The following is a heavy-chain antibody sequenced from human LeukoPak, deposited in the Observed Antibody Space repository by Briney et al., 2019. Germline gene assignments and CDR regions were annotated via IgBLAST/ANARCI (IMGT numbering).Heavy chain of an antibody. CDR2: ISGSVGFT. CDR3: ATAYYYDSRGYDPLDY. Sequence: GGFLRLSCAASGFPFYSHAMLCVPHARGEGLEWVSGISGSVGFTYYADSVKGRFTSSRDNPKNTLYLQMNSLRAEDTAVYYCATAYYYDSRGYDPLDYWGQGTLVTLSS. CDR1: GFPFYSHA. J-gene: IGHJ4*02. V-gene: IGHV3-23*01. D-gene: IGHD3-22*01.